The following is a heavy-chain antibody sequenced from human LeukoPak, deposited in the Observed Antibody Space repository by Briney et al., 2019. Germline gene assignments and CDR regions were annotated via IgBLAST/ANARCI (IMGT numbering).Heavy chain of an antibody. J-gene: IGHJ3*02. D-gene: IGHD6-13*01. CDR2: INPNSGGT. CDR1: GYTFTGYY. CDR3: ARDNSCSWTRDAFDI. V-gene: IGHV1-2*02. Sequence: ASVKVSCKASGYTFTGYYMHWVRQAPGQGLEWMGWINPNSGGTNYAQKFQGRVTMTRDTSISTAYMELSRLRSDDTAVYYCARDNSCSWTRDAFDIWGQGTMVTVSS.